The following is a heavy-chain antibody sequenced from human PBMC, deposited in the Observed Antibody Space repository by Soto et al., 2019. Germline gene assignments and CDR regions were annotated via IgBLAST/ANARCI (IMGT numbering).Heavy chain of an antibody. Sequence: QVQLQESGPGLVKPSETLSLTCIVSGDSVNSGAHYWSWIRQSPGTGLEWIGYISSSGTTTYSPPLRSRIIISSETSRNLSNLSLTSVTAADTAIYYCARVKRRYGTSFSWFDPWGQGTLVTVSS. CDR3: ARVKRRYGTSFSWFDP. CDR1: GDSVNSGAHY. J-gene: IGHJ5*02. V-gene: IGHV4-61*08. D-gene: IGHD1-1*01. CDR2: ISSSGTT.